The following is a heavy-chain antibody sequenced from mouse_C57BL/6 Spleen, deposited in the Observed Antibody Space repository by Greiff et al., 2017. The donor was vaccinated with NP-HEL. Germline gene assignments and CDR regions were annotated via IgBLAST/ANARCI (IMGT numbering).Heavy chain of an antibody. J-gene: IGHJ1*03. D-gene: IGHD3-3*01. CDR2: IDPETGGT. Sequence: QVQLKESGAELVRPGASVTLSCKASGYTFTDYEMHWVKQTPVHGLEWIGAIDPETGGTAYNQKFKGKAILTADKSSSTAYMELRSLTSEDSAVYYCTRGAGPWYFDVWGTGTTVTVSS. CDR1: GYTFTDYE. CDR3: TRGAGPWYFDV. V-gene: IGHV1-15*01.